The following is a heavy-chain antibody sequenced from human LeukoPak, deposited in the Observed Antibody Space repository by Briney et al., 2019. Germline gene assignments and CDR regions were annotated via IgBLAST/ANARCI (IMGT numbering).Heavy chain of an antibody. D-gene: IGHD6-25*01. V-gene: IGHV4-61*02. CDR2: IYTSGST. J-gene: IGHJ3*02. CDR1: GGSISSGSYY. Sequence: SETLSLTCTVSGGSISSGSYYWSWIRQPAGKGLEWIGRIYTSGSTNYNPSLKSRVTISVDTSTNQFSLKLSSVTAADTAVYYCARFSGGTPRRVGAFDIWGQGTMVTVSS. CDR3: ARFSGGTPRRVGAFDI.